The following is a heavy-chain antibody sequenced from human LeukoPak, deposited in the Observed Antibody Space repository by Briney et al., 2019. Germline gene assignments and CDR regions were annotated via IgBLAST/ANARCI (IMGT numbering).Heavy chain of an antibody. V-gene: IGHV3-7*03. D-gene: IGHD4-23*01. CDR1: GFTFRNYW. CDR3: AKDLTTVVTPCFDY. CDR2: IKQDGSEK. J-gene: IGHJ4*02. Sequence: GGSLRLSCVVSGFTFRNYWMSWVRQAPGKGLEWVANIKQDGSEKYYVDSVKGRFTISRDSSKNTLYLQMSSLRAEDTAVYYCAKDLTTVVTPCFDYWGQGTLVTVSS.